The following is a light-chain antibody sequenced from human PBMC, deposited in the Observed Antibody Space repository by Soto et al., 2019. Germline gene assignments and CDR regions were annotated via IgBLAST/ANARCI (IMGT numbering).Light chain of an antibody. CDR2: GVS. CDR3: QQYEKWPPSIT. Sequence: EIVLTQNPGTLSLSPGDRATLSCRASQPVNNNLAWYQQKPGQAPRLLIYGVSTRATGISARFSGGGSVTEFTLTISSLQSEDFAVYYCQQYEKWPPSITFGQGTRLAI. J-gene: IGKJ5*01. CDR1: QPVNNN. V-gene: IGKV3-15*01.